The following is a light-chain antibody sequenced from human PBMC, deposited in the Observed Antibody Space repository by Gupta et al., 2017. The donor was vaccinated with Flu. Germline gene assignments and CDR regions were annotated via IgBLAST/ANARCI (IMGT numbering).Light chain of an antibody. CDR1: TVANKY. CDR3: LSADTSGNFRV. J-gene: IGLJ3*02. CDR2: KES. Sequence: QMTTMTVSGETVANKYVFCYQPTPAPAPVFFIYKESERHSGIPERFSGSSSATKATITTTGVQAEEEADYYCLSADTSGNFRVFGGGTKLTVL. V-gene: IGLV3-16*01.